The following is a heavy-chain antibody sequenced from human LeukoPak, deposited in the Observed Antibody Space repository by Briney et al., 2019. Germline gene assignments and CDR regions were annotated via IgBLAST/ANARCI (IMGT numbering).Heavy chain of an antibody. CDR2: INHSGST. J-gene: IGHJ4*02. D-gene: IGHD3-10*01. CDR3: ARRSRLLWFGKTLDY. CDR1: GVSFSGYY. Sequence: SETLSLTCAVYGVSFSGYYWSWIRQPPGKGLEWIGAINHSGSTNYNPSLKRRVTISDDTSKNQFSLKLSSVTAADTAVYYCARRSRLLWFGKTLDYWGQGTLVTVCS. V-gene: IGHV4-34*01.